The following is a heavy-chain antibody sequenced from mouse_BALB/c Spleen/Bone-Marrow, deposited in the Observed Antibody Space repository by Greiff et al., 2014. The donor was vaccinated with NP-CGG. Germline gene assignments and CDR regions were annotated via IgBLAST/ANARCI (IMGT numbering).Heavy chain of an antibody. V-gene: IGHV1-18*01. J-gene: IGHJ4*01. Sequence: VQLQQPGPELVKPGASMKISCKASGYSFTGYSMNWVKQSHGKNLEWIGLINPYNGGTSYNQKFKGKATLTVDKSSSTAYMELLSLTSEDSAVYYCTRDPYDLYALDYWGQGTSVTVSS. CDR1: GYSFTGYS. D-gene: IGHD2-12*01. CDR3: TRDPYDLYALDY. CDR2: INPYNGGT.